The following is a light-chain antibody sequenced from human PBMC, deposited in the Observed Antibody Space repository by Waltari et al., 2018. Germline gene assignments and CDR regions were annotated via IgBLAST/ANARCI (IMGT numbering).Light chain of an antibody. J-gene: IGKJ1*01. CDR1: QSVSRF. V-gene: IGKV3-20*01. Sequence: DIVLTQSPGPLSLPPGARATLSCRASQSVSRFLAWYQQKPGQAPRLLIYEASSRATDIPDRFSGSGSGTDFSLTISRLEPEDFAVYYCQKYGTLPATFGQGTKVEIK. CDR2: EAS. CDR3: QKYGTLPAT.